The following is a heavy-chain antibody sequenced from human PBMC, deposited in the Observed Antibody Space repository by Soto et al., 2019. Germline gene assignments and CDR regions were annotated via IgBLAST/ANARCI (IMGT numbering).Heavy chain of an antibody. D-gene: IGHD6-13*01. CDR3: AREKLGVAAPYIKNYGRDV. Sequence: ASVKVSCKASGYTFTGYYMHWVRQAPGQGLEWMGWINPNSGGTNYAQKFQGRVTMTRDTSISTAYMELSRLRSDDTAVYYCAREKLGVAAPYIKNYGRDVWGKGTTVTVSS. CDR2: INPNSGGT. J-gene: IGHJ6*04. CDR1: GYTFTGYY. V-gene: IGHV1-2*02.